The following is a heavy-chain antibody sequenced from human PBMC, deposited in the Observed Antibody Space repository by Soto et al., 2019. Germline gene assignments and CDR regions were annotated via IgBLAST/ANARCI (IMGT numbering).Heavy chain of an antibody. V-gene: IGHV3-9*01. CDR2: ISWNSGSI. CDR3: AKDSFGVVRWGSGMDV. D-gene: IGHD3-3*01. Sequence: EVQLVESGGGLVQPGRSLRLSCAASGFTFDDYAMHWVRQAPGKGLEWVSGISWNSGSIGYADSVKGRFTISRDNAKNSLYLQMNSLRAGDTALYYCAKDSFGVVRWGSGMDVWGKGTTVTVSS. J-gene: IGHJ6*04. CDR1: GFTFDDYA.